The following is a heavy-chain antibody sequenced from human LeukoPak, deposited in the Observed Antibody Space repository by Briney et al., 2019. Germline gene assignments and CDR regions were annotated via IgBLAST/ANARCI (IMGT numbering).Heavy chain of an antibody. CDR3: VRIYYGPDY. CDR1: GYNFIHYY. V-gene: IGHV1-2*02. J-gene: IGHJ4*02. CDR2: INPDRGVS. D-gene: IGHD4-17*01. Sequence: ASVKVSCKASGYNFIHYYPHWVRQAPGGGLEWMGWINPDRGVSKFAQKFQDRVTMTRDTSISTAYMELSRLRSDDTAVYYCVRIYYGPDYWGQGTLVTVSS.